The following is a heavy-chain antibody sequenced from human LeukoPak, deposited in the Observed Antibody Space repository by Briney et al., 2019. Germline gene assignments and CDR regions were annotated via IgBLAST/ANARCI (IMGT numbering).Heavy chain of an antibody. CDR1: GFTFSSYG. D-gene: IGHD5/OR15-5a*01. CDR3: ARGRGYSVSQQVVFDC. V-gene: IGHV3-48*01. Sequence: GGSLRLSCAASGFTFSSYGMHWVRQAPGKGLEWVSSISSGSSTISYADSVKGRFTISRDNAKNSLYLQMNSPRAEDTAVYYCARGRGYSVSQQVVFDCWGQGTLVTVSS. CDR2: ISSGSSTI. J-gene: IGHJ4*02.